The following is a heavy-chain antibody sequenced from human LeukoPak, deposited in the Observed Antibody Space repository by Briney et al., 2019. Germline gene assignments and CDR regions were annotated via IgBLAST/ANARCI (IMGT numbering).Heavy chain of an antibody. CDR1: GFTFSSYS. CDR3: ARDSGNYYGLRDLYYYYGMDV. V-gene: IGHV3-21*01. Sequence: PGRSLRLSCAASGFTFSSYSMNWVRQAPGKGLEWVSSISSSSSYIYYADSVKGRFTISRDNAKNSLYLQMNSLRAEDTAVYYCARDSGNYYGLRDLYYYYGMDVWGQGTTVTVSS. J-gene: IGHJ6*02. CDR2: ISSSSSYI. D-gene: IGHD3-10*01.